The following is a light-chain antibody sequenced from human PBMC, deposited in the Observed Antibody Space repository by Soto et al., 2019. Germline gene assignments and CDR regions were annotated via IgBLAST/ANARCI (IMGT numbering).Light chain of an antibody. J-gene: IGKJ4*01. CDR2: RAS. V-gene: IGKV3-20*01. CDR3: QQYESSPLT. Sequence: EIVLTQSPDTLSLSPGERATLSCRASQSVSSALLAWYQQKPGQAPRLLIYRASTRATGIPDRFTCSGSGTDFTLTISRLEPEDFAVYYCQQYESSPLTFGGGTKVEIK. CDR1: QSVSSAL.